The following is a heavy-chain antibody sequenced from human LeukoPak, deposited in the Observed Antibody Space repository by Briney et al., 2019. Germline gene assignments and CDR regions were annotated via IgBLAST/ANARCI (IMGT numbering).Heavy chain of an antibody. Sequence: PGGSLRLSCAASGFTFSESWMTWVRQVAGQGLEWVAHINHEGGGIQYVDSVRGRFTISRDNAKGSVYLQMNSLRAEDTAIYHCATYINWVAGDVWGQGTTVIVSS. CDR3: ATYINWVAGDV. V-gene: IGHV3-7*01. D-gene: IGHD1-1*01. J-gene: IGHJ6*02. CDR1: GFTFSESW. CDR2: INHEGGGI.